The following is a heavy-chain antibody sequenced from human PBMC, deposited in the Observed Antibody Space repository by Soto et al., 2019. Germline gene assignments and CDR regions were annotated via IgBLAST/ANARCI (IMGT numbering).Heavy chain of an antibody. J-gene: IGHJ4*02. CDR1: GFTFRSYW. CDR3: VKDRYIDY. CDR2: INSDGSTT. V-gene: IGHV3-74*01. Sequence: PGGSLRLSCAASGFTFRSYWMHWVRQAPGKGLVWVSRINSDGSTTTYADSVKGRFTVSRDNSKNTLYLQMSSLRAEDTAVYYCVKDRYIDYWGQGNLVTVSS.